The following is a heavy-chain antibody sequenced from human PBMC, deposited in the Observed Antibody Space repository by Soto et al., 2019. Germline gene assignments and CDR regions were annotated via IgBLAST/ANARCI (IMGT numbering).Heavy chain of an antibody. D-gene: IGHD3-3*01. Sequence: GGSLRLSCAASGFTFSSYAMSWVRQAPGKGLEWVSAISGSGGSTYYADSVKGRFTISRDNSKNTLYLQMNSLRAEDTAVYYCAKDLDDFWSGYHYFDYWGQGTLVTVSS. CDR2: ISGSGGST. V-gene: IGHV3-23*01. CDR1: GFTFSSYA. J-gene: IGHJ4*02. CDR3: AKDLDDFWSGYHYFDY.